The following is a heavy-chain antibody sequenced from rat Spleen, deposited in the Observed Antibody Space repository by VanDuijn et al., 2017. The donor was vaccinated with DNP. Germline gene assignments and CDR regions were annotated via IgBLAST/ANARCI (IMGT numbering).Heavy chain of an antibody. V-gene: IGHV5-31*01. Sequence: EVQLVETGGGLVQPGKSLKLSCVASGFTFSSYWMYWIRQAPGKGLEWLSSITNTGDRIYYPDSVKGRFTISRDNAKSTLYLQMFSLRSEDTATYYCASRPPPTRGPFDYWGQGVAVTVSS. J-gene: IGHJ2*01. CDR1: GFTFSSYW. CDR2: ITNTGDRI. CDR3: ASRPPPTRGPFDY. D-gene: IGHD1-4*01.